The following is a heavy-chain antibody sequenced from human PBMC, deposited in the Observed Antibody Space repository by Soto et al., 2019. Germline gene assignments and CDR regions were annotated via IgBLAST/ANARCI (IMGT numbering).Heavy chain of an antibody. Sequence: GGALRLSCAASGFTFSSYAMHWVRQAPGKGLEWVAVISYDGSNKYYADSVKGRFTISRDNSKNTLYLQMNSLRAEDTAVYYCARSGWSGGSPFDYWGQGTLVTVSS. J-gene: IGHJ4*02. CDR3: ARSGWSGGSPFDY. V-gene: IGHV3-30-3*01. D-gene: IGHD3-3*01. CDR1: GFTFSSYA. CDR2: ISYDGSNK.